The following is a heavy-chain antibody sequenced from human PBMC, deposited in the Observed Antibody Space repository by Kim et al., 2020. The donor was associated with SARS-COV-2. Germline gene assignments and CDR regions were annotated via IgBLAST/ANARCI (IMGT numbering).Heavy chain of an antibody. V-gene: IGHV3-23*01. CDR3: AKVRLTYYYGSGSYIYFDY. CDR1: GFTFSSYA. Sequence: GGSLRLSCAASGFTFSSYAMSWVRQAPGKGLEWVSAISGSGGSTYYADSVKGRFTISRDNSKNTLYLQMNSLRAEDTAVYYCAKVRLTYYYGSGSYIYFDYWGQGTLVTVSS. J-gene: IGHJ4*02. D-gene: IGHD3-10*01. CDR2: ISGSGGST.